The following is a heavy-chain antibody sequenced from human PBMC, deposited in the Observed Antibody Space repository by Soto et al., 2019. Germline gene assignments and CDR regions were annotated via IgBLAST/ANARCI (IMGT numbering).Heavy chain of an antibody. Sequence: QVQLVESGGGVVQPGRSLRLSCAASGFTFSSYGMLWVRQAPGKGLEWVAIISYDGSNKYYADSVKGRFTISRDNSKNTLYLQMNSLRAEDTAVYYCAKEGQYYDILTGYRSYYGMDVWGQGTTVTVSS. CDR3: AKEGQYYDILTGYRSYYGMDV. CDR1: GFTFSSYG. J-gene: IGHJ6*02. V-gene: IGHV3-30*18. D-gene: IGHD3-9*01. CDR2: ISYDGSNK.